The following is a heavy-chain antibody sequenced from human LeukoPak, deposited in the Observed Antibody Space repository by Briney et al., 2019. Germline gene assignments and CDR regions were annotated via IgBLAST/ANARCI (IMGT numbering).Heavy chain of an antibody. CDR1: GFTFSSYW. V-gene: IGHV3-7*01. D-gene: IGHD4-17*01. CDR2: IKQDGSEK. CDR3: ARVPSTVTTSANYYYYGMDV. Sequence: GGSLRLSCAASGFTFSSYWMSWVRQAPGKGLEWVANIKQDGSEKYYVDSVKGRFTISRDNAKNSLYLQMNSLRAEDTAVYYCARVPSTVTTSANYYYYGMDVWGQGTTVTVSS. J-gene: IGHJ6*02.